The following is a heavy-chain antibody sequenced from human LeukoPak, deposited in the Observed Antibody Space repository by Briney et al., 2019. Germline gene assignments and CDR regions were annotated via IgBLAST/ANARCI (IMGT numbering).Heavy chain of an antibody. CDR2: IIPILGIA. J-gene: IGHJ6*02. CDR3: ARSGSYGLGYYYYDMDV. Sequence: SVKVSCKASGGTFSSYAISWVRQAPGQGLEWMGRIIPILGIANYAQKFQGRVTITADKSTSTAYMELSSLRSEDTAVYYCARSGSYGLGYYYYDMDVWGQGTTVTVSS. D-gene: IGHD1-26*01. V-gene: IGHV1-69*04. CDR1: GGTFSSYA.